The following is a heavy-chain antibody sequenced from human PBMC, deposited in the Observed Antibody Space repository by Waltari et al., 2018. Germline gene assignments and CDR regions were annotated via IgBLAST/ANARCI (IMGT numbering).Heavy chain of an antibody. V-gene: IGHV4-34*01. J-gene: IGHJ4*02. D-gene: IGHD3-16*01. CDR2: INHSGST. CDR3: ARGKKITFGGARMRGDFDY. Sequence: QVQLQQWGAGLLKPSETLSLTCAVYGGSFSGYYWSWIRQPPGKGLEWIGEINHSGSTNYNPSLKSRVTISVDTSKNQFSLKLSSVTAADTAVYYCARGKKITFGGARMRGDFDYWGQGTLVTVSS. CDR1: GGSFSGYY.